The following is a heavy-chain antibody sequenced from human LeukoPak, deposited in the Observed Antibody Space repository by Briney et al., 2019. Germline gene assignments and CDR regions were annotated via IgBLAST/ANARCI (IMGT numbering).Heavy chain of an antibody. Sequence: GGSLRLSCAASAFTFSSYTMNWVRQAPGKGLEWVSSISSSGSYIYYADSVKGRFTISRDNAKNSLYLQMNSLRAEDTAVYYCAREESSSSGYYFDYWGQGTLVTVSS. V-gene: IGHV3-21*01. CDR3: AREESSSSGYYFDY. J-gene: IGHJ4*02. D-gene: IGHD6-6*01. CDR1: AFTFSSYT. CDR2: ISSSGSYI.